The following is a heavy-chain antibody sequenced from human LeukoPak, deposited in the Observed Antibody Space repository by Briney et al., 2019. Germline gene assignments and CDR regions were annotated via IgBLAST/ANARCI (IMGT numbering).Heavy chain of an antibody. CDR1: GFTFSSYS. CDR3: ARAYSERYGLGYYYMDV. J-gene: IGHJ6*03. Sequence: PGGSLRLSCAGSGFTFSSYSMNWVRQAPGKGLEWVSSISSSSSYIYYADSVKGRFTISRDNAKNSLYLQMNSLRAEDTAVYYCARAYSERYGLGYYYMDVWGKGTTVTISS. CDR2: ISSSSSYI. D-gene: IGHD1-26*01. V-gene: IGHV3-21*01.